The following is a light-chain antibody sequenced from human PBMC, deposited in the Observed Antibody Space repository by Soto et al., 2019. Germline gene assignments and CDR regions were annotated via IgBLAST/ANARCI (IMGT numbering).Light chain of an antibody. CDR2: DAS. V-gene: IGKV1-33*01. CDR1: HDVSRN. Sequence: DIQMTQSPSSLSASEGDRDTITCQSSHDVSRNLNWFQQKPGEAPQLLIYDASNLERGVPSRFSGSGSATDFTLTISILQPEDLATYYCQQYNSMLSFGGGTEVEIK. J-gene: IGKJ4*01. CDR3: QQYNSMLS.